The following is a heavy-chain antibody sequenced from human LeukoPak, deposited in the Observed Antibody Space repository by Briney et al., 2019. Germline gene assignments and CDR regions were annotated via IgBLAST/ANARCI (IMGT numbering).Heavy chain of an antibody. CDR1: GYTFTSYG. V-gene: IGHV1-18*01. CDR3: AREWYSYPFFDY. J-gene: IGHJ4*02. CDR2: NSAYNGNT. Sequence: ASVKVSCKASGYTFTSYGISWVRQAPGQGLEWMGWNSAYNGNTNYAQKLQGRVTMTTDTSTSTAYMELRSLRSDDTAVYYCAREWYSYPFFDYWGQGTLVTVSS. D-gene: IGHD5-18*01.